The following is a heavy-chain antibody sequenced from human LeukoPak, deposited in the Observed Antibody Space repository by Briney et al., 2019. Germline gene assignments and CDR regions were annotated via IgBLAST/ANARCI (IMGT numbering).Heavy chain of an antibody. V-gene: IGHV1-18*04. CDR3: VRDHGYSGYDLSDAFDV. J-gene: IGHJ3*01. CDR1: GYTFRSYG. CDR2: ISAFNGHT. D-gene: IGHD5-12*01. Sequence: ASVKVSCKASGYTFRSYGISWVRQAPGQGLEWMGWISAFNGHTNSAQKLQGRITMTTDTSSSTAYMELRSLRSDDTAFYYCVRDHGYSGYDLSDAFDVWGQGTLVTVSS.